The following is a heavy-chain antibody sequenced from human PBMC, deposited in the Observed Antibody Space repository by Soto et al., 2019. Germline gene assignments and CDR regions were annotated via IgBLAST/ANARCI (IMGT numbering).Heavy chain of an antibody. CDR3: ARAQRGGGYYYGMDV. V-gene: IGHV4-31*03. J-gene: IGHJ6*02. Sequence: PSETLSLTCTVSGGSISSGGYYWSWIRQRPGKGLEWIGYIYYSGSTYYNPSLKSRVTISVDTSKNKFSLKLSSVTAADTAVYYCARAQRGGGYYYGMDVWGQGTTVTVSS. CDR1: GGSISSGGYY. D-gene: IGHD3-10*01. CDR2: IYYSGST.